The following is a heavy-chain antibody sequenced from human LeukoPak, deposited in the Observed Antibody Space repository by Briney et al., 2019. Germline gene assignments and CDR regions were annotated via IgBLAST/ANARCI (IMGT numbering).Heavy chain of an antibody. V-gene: IGHV3-15*04. Sequence: GGSLRLSCAVSGFTFSTYWMSWIRQAPGKGLEWVGRIASKTDGGTTDYAAPVKGRFTISRDDSKNTLFLQMNSLKTEDTAVYYCTTGIRGDCGQGTLVTVSS. J-gene: IGHJ4*02. CDR3: TTGIRGD. CDR2: IASKTDGGTT. CDR1: GFTFSTYW.